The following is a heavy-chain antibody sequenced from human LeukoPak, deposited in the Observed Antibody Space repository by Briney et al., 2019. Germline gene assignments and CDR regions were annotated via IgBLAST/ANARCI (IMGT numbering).Heavy chain of an antibody. CDR1: GSTFSSYS. D-gene: IGHD3-22*01. CDR3: ASDSSEYYSTPLGY. V-gene: IGHV3-21*01. Sequence: GGSLRLSCAASGSTFSSYSMNWVRQAPGKGLEWVSSISSSSSYIYYADSVKGRFTISRDNAKNSLYLQMNSLRAEDTAVYYCASDSSEYYSTPLGYWGQGTLVTVSS. CDR2: ISSSSSYI. J-gene: IGHJ4*02.